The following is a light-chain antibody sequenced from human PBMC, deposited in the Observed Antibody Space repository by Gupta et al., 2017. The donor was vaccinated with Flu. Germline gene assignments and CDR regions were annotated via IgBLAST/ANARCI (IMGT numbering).Light chain of an antibody. CDR1: QIVDND. Sequence: PAIRSMARGEGATPCCGARQIVDNDVAWYQQKPGQAPRLLIYDASNRATGIPARFSGRGSGTDFTLTISRLEHEDVAVYYWQHRNCCPVSFGGGTKVEI. CDR2: DAS. V-gene: IGKV3-11*01. CDR3: QHRNCCPVS. J-gene: IGKJ4*01.